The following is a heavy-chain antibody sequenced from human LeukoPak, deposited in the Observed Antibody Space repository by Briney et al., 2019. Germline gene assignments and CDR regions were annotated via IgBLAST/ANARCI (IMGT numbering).Heavy chain of an antibody. J-gene: IGHJ3*02. CDR3: ARTVGPGYYDSSGYYTESDAFDI. CDR1: GYTFTGYY. D-gene: IGHD3-22*01. Sequence: GASVKVSCKASGYTFTGYYMHWVRQAPGQGLEWMGWINPNSGGTNYAQKFQGRVTMTRDTSISTAYMELRSLRSDDTAVYYCARTVGPGYYDSSGYYTESDAFDIWGQGTMATVSS. CDR2: INPNSGGT. V-gene: IGHV1-2*02.